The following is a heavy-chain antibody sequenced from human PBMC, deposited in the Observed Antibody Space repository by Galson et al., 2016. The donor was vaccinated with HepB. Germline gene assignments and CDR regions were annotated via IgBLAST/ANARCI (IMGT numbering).Heavy chain of an antibody. Sequence: SVKVSCKASGYTFTHYGMHWVRQAPGQSLEWMGRIDTGNGNTKCSQKFHDRVTITRDTSARTTYMEMRVLRSEDTAVYFCARDRPAVAADYWGQGTLITVSS. V-gene: IGHV1-3*04. CDR2: IDTGNGNT. J-gene: IGHJ4*02. CDR1: GYTFTHYG. CDR3: ARDRPAVAADY. D-gene: IGHD6-19*01.